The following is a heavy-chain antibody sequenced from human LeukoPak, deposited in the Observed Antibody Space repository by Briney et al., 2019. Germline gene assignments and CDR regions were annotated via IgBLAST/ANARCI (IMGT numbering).Heavy chain of an antibody. D-gene: IGHD3-10*01. CDR1: GGSISSYY. J-gene: IGHJ5*02. CDR2: IYYSGST. CDR3: ARGGYYGSGNDFRFDP. Sequence: SETLSLTCTVSGGSISSYYWNWIRQPPGKALEWIGYIYYSGSTNYKPSLKSRVTISVDTSKNQFSLKLSSVTAADTAVYYCARGGYYGSGNDFRFDPWGQGTLVTVSS. V-gene: IGHV4-59*01.